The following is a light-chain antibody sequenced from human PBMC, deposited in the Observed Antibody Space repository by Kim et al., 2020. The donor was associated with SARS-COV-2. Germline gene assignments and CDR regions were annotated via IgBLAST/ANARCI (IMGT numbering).Light chain of an antibody. J-gene: IGLJ3*02. CDR1: SLRSYY. V-gene: IGLV3-19*01. CDR2: GKN. CDR3: NSRDSSGNHWV. Sequence: SELTQDPAVSVVLGQTVRITCQGDSLRSYYASWYQQKPGQAPVLVIYGKNNRPSGIPDRFSGSSSGNTASLTITGAQAEDEADYYCNSRDSSGNHWVFGGGTQLTVL.